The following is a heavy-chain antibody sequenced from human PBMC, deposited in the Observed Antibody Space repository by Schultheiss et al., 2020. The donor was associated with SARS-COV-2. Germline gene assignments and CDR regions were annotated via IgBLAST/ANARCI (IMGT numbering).Heavy chain of an antibody. CDR2: ISSSGSTI. CDR1: GFTFSSYE. J-gene: IGHJ4*02. D-gene: IGHD3-3*01. Sequence: GGSLRLSCAASGFTFSSYEMNWVRQAPGKGLEWVSYISSSGSTIYYADSVKGRFTISRDNSKNTLYLQMNSLRAEDTAVYYCAKGLRFLEWLWGFDYWGQGTLVTVSS. CDR3: AKGLRFLEWLWGFDY. V-gene: IGHV3-48*03.